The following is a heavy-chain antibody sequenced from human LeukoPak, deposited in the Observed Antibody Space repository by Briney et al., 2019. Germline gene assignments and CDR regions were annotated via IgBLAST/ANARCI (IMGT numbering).Heavy chain of an antibody. Sequence: GGSLRLSCAASGFTFSSYSIYWVRQAPGKGLEWVSSISSSSSRYINYADSVKGRFTISRDNAKNSLFLQMNSLRAEDAAVYYCASPPSVDSSSPYYFEYWGQGTLVTVSS. V-gene: IGHV3-21*01. CDR1: GFTFSSYS. J-gene: IGHJ4*02. CDR2: ISSSSSRYI. D-gene: IGHD6-6*01. CDR3: ASPPSVDSSSPYYFEY.